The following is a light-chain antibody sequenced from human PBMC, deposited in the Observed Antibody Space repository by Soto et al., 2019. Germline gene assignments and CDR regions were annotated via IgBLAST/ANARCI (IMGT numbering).Light chain of an antibody. J-gene: IGLJ1*01. Sequence: QSALTQPASVSGSPGQSITISCTGTSSDVGGYNYVSWYQQHPGKAPKLIIYDVSNRPSGVSNRFSGSKSANTASLTISGLQAEDEAYYYCSSYTTTSPYVFGTGTKVTVL. CDR3: SSYTTTSPYV. V-gene: IGLV2-14*01. CDR1: SSDVGGYNY. CDR2: DVS.